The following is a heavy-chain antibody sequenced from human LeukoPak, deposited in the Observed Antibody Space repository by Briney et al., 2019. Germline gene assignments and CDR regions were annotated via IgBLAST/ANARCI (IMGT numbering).Heavy chain of an antibody. D-gene: IGHD1-7*01. CDR3: AKRRGLELLYYYYMDV. CDR1: RFTFSSYG. CDR2: IQYDGSNE. V-gene: IGHV3-30*02. J-gene: IGHJ6*03. Sequence: GGSLRLSCAASRFTFSSYGMHWVRQAPGKGLEWVAYIQYDGSNEQYADSVKGRFSISRDSSKNILYLQMNSLRAEDTAVYYCAKRRGLELLYYYYMDVWGKGTTVTVSS.